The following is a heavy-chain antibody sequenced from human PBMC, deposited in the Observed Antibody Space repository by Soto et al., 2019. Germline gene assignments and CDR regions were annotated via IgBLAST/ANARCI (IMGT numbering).Heavy chain of an antibody. CDR1: GGSISSGGYY. Sequence: SETLSLTCTVSGGSISSGGYYWTWIRQHPGKGLEWIGYNYYSGITYYNPSLKSRVTISLDTSKNQFSLKLSSVTAADTAVYYCARGSSIAGLYYGMDVWGQGTKVTVSS. J-gene: IGHJ6*02. V-gene: IGHV4-31*03. CDR3: ARGSSIAGLYYGMDV. CDR2: NYYSGIT. D-gene: IGHD6-6*01.